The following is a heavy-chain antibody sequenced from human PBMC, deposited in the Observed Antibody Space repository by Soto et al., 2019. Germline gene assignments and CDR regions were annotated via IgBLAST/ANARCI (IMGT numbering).Heavy chain of an antibody. V-gene: IGHV1-24*01. CDR3: ATMVASPYYYYGMDV. CDR1: GYTLTELS. Sequence: QVQLVQSGAEVKKPGASVKVSCKVSGYTLTELSMHWVRQAPGKGLGWMGGFDPEDGETIYAQKFQGKGTLNEDTSTDTGYMGLGSLRSEDTAVYFCATMVASPYYYYGMDVWGQGTTVTVSS. J-gene: IGHJ6*02. D-gene: IGHD2-15*01. CDR2: FDPEDGET.